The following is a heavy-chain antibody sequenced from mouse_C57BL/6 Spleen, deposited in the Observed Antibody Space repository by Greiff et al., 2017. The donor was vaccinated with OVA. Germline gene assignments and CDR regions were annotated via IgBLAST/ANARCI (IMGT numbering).Heavy chain of an antibody. D-gene: IGHD1-1*01. V-gene: IGHV1-15*01. Sequence: VQLQQSGAELVRPGASVTLSCKASGYTFTDYEMHWVKQTPVHGLEWIGAIDPETGGTAYNQKFKGKAILTADKSSSTAYMELRSLTSEDSAVYYCVLRRTLAMDYWGQGTSVTVSS. CDR3: VLRRTLAMDY. CDR2: IDPETGGT. CDR1: GYTFTDYE. J-gene: IGHJ4*01.